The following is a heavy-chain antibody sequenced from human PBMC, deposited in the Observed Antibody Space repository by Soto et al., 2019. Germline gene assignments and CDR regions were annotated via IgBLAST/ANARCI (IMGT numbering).Heavy chain of an antibody. CDR1: GGSISSGDYY. Sequence: QVQLQESGPGLVKPSQSLSLTCTVSGGSISSGDYYWSWIRHPPGKGLEWIGYIYYSGSTYYNPSLKSRVTLSVDTSKHQFSLKLSSVTAADTAVYYCARDSYSVRLDYWGQGTLVTVSS. D-gene: IGHD2-15*01. CDR3: ARDSYSVRLDY. V-gene: IGHV4-30-4*01. J-gene: IGHJ4*02. CDR2: IYYSGST.